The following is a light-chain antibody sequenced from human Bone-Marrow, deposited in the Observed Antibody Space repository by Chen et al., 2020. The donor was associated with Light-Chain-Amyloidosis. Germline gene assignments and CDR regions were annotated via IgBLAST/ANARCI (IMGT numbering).Light chain of an antibody. CDR2: GEH. CDR3: NARGTSDHRVI. Sequence: SSELTPDPTISVALGQTVRLTCQGDSLTIYYASWYQQKTGQAPLIVMFGEHQRPSGISHRFSCSSSVDTASMTITGAQADDEADYYCNARGTSDHRVIFGGGTNLPVL. CDR1: SLTIYY. J-gene: IGLJ2*01. V-gene: IGLV3-19*01.